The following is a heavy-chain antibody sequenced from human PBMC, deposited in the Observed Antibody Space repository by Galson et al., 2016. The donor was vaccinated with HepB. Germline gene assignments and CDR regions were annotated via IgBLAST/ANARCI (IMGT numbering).Heavy chain of an antibody. CDR1: GYTISSYD. D-gene: IGHD5-18*01. CDR3: ARENPRIQRLLRFGYFDS. J-gene: IGHJ4*02. CDR2: MNSNGANK. V-gene: IGHV1-8*01. Sequence: SVKVSCKASGYTISSYDINWVRQAPGQGLEWMGWMNSNGANKWYAQSFKGRVTMTRDTSTSTAYMELSSLRSEDTAVYYCARENPRIQRLLRFGYFDSWGQGTLVTVSS.